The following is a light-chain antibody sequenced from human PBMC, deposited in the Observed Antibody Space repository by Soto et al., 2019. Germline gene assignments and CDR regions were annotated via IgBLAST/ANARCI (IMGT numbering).Light chain of an antibody. CDR3: QQSYSTPYT. Sequence: DIQMTQSPSSLSASIGDRVTITCRASQSIGTSLSWHQQKSGRAPKLLIHAASTLQSGVPSRFSGSGSGTDFTLTISSLQPEDVAVYYCQQSYSTPYTFGQGTNLEIK. CDR2: AAS. V-gene: IGKV1-39*01. J-gene: IGKJ2*01. CDR1: QSIGTS.